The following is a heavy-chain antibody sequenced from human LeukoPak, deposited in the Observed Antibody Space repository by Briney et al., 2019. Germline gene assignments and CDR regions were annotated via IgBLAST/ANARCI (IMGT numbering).Heavy chain of an antibody. J-gene: IGHJ4*02. CDR1: GYTFTSYA. D-gene: IGHD6-19*01. CDR2: INAGNGNT. CDR3: ARFYSSGRYSTLPYDY. V-gene: IGHV1-3*01. Sequence: ASVKVSCKASGYTFTSYAMHWVRQAPGQRLEWMGWINAGNGNTKYSQKFQGRVTITRDTSASTAYMELSSLRSEDTAVYYCARFYSSGRYSTLPYDYWGQGTLVTVSS.